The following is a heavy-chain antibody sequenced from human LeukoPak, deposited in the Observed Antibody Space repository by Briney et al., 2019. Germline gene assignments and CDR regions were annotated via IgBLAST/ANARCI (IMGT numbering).Heavy chain of an antibody. V-gene: IGHV3-9*01. CDR2: ISWNRGSI. J-gene: IGHJ3*02. D-gene: IGHD6-19*01. CDR3: ERASSGWCHGALDI. CDR1: GFTFDDYA. Sequence: GRSLRLSCAASGFTFDDYAMHWVRRSPGKGLEWVSGISWNRGSICYADSVKGRFTISRDNHKNSLYLQMNTLRDEDRALFYCERASSGWCHGALDIWGQGKMVTVSS.